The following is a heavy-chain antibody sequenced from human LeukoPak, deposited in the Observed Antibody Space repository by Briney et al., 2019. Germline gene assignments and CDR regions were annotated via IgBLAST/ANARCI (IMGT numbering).Heavy chain of an antibody. CDR2: IYPGDSDT. CDR3: ARQAATAYDYFDY. CDR1: GYSFSTYW. D-gene: IGHD1-1*01. Sequence: SGESLKISCRGSGYSFSTYWIGWVRQMPGKGLEWMGIIYPGDSDTRYSPSFQGQVTISADKSISTAYLQWSSLKASDTAMYYCARQAATAYDYFDYWGQGTLVTVSS. V-gene: IGHV5-51*01. J-gene: IGHJ4*02.